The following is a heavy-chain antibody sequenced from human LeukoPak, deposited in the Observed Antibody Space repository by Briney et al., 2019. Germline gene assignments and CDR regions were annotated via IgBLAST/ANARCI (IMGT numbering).Heavy chain of an antibody. CDR1: GFTFSSYG. J-gene: IGHJ3*01. CDR3: ARDLVVGDYYDSSGYRHS. D-gene: IGHD3-22*01. CDR2: IRYDGSNK. V-gene: IGHV3-33*01. Sequence: PGGSLRLSCAASGFTFSSYGMHWVPQAPGKGLEWVAVIRYDGSNKYYADSVKGRFTISRDNSKNTLYLQMNSLRAEDTAVYYCARDLVVGDYYDSSGYRHSWGQGTMVTVSS.